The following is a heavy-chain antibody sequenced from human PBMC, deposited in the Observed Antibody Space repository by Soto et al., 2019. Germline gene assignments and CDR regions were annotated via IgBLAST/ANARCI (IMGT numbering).Heavy chain of an antibody. CDR2: ISYDGSNK. V-gene: IGHV3-30*18. J-gene: IGHJ4*02. CDR1: GFTFSSYG. CDR3: AKDFTTYGGRPGY. D-gene: IGHD3-16*01. Sequence: PGGSLRLSCAASGFTFSSYGMHWVRQAPGKGLEWVAVISYDGSNKYYADSVKGRFTISRDNSKNTLYLQMNSLRAEDTAVYYCAKDFTTYGGRPGYWGQGTLVTVSS.